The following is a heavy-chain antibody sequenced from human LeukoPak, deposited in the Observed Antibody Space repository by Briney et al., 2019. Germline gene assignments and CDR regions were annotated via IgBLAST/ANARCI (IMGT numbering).Heavy chain of an antibody. D-gene: IGHD3-22*01. CDR2: IRFDGSDR. V-gene: IGHV3-30*02. CDR1: GFSFSNYG. Sequence: GGSLRLSCAASGFSFSNYGMHWVRQAPGKGLEWVASIRFDGSDRYYTDSVKGRFTLYRDISRNTLYLQMNSLRADDTAVYYCAKAGAMILQHYFDYWGQGTLVTVSS. J-gene: IGHJ4*02. CDR3: AKAGAMILQHYFDY.